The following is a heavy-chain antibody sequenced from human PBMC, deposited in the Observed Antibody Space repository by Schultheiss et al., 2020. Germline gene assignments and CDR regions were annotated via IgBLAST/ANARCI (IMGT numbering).Heavy chain of an antibody. V-gene: IGHV3-73*01. Sequence: GESLKISCAASGFTFSGSAMHWVRQASGKGLEWVGRIRSKTNSYATAYAASVKGRFTISRDNSKNTLYLQMNSLRAEDTAVYYCAKGSYGSGIWGQGTLVTVSS. D-gene: IGHD3-10*01. CDR1: GFTFSGSA. CDR2: IRSKTNSYAT. CDR3: AKGSYGSGI. J-gene: IGHJ4*02.